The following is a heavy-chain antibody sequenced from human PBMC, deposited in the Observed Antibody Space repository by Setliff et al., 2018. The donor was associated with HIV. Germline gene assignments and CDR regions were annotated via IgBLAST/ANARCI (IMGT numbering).Heavy chain of an antibody. Sequence: SETLSLTCTVSGDSVSSRSYYWSWIRQPPGKGLEWIGYIYYSGSTNYNPPLKGRVTISVDTSKNHFSLKLRSVTAADTAVYYCAQLGMVDDFDYWGQGTLVTVSS. D-gene: IGHD1-1*01. CDR1: GDSVSSRSYY. V-gene: IGHV4-61*03. J-gene: IGHJ4*02. CDR3: AQLGMVDDFDY. CDR2: IYYSGST.